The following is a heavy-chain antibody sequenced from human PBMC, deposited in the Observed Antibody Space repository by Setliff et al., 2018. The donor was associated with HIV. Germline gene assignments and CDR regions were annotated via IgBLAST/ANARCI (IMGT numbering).Heavy chain of an antibody. Sequence: PGESLKISCTGSGYGFSNHWIGWVRQMPGRGLEWMGIIYPQDSDTRYSPSFEGHVTISADRSRNTAYLQWTALKASDTAMYYCARHTIDISLLVVQDPGPFDIWGRGTMVT. J-gene: IGHJ3*02. V-gene: IGHV5-51*01. CDR2: IYPQDSDT. CDR3: ARHTIDISLLVVQDPGPFDI. D-gene: IGHD3-10*01. CDR1: GYGFSNHW.